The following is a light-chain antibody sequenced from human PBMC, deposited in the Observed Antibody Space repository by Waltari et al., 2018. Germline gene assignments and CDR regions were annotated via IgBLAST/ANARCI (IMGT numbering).Light chain of an antibody. CDR1: QSVLYSSNNKNY. J-gene: IGKJ1*01. V-gene: IGKV4-1*01. CDR2: WAS. Sequence: DIVMTQSPDSLAVSLGERPTINCKSSQSVLYSSNNKNYLAWYQQKPGQPPKLPIYWASTRESGVPDRFSGSGSGTDFTLTISSLQAEDVAVYYCQQYYSTPWTFGQGTKVEIK. CDR3: QQYYSTPWT.